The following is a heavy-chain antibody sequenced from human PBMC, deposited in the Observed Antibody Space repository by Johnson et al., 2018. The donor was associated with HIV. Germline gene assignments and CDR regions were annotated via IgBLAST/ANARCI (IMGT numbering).Heavy chain of an antibody. J-gene: IGHJ3*02. CDR1: GFTFTNAW. Sequence: QVQLVESGGGVVQPGRSLRLSCAASGFTFTNAWMHWVRQAPGKGLEWVSYISSSGSTIYYADSVKGRFTISRDNAKNSLYLQMNSLRAEDTAVYYCARYGYIPEAAFDIWGQGTMVTVSS. D-gene: IGHD5-24*01. CDR2: ISSSGSTI. V-gene: IGHV3-11*04. CDR3: ARYGYIPEAAFDI.